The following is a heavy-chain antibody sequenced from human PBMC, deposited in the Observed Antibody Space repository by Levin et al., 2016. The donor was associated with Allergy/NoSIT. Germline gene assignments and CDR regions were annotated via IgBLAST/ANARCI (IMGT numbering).Heavy chain of an antibody. Sequence: SQTLSLTCALYGGSFTPYFWSWIRQAPGKGLEWIGEINHRGSTNYNPSLKSRVSISVDTSKNQFSLQLSAVTAADTAVYYCTKGSKDTSQLFKVYYEFGMDVWGQGTTVTVSS. D-gene: IGHD3-22*01. J-gene: IGHJ6*02. CDR2: INHRGST. CDR3: TKGSKDTSQLFKVYYEFGMDV. V-gene: IGHV4-34*01. CDR1: GGSFTPYF.